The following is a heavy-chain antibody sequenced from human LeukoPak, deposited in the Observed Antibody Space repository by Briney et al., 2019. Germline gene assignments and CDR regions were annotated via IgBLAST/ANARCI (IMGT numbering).Heavy chain of an antibody. Sequence: GASVKVSCTASGYTFTRYGISWVRQAPGQGLEWMGWISVYNGKTNYAQKLHGRVTMTSDTSTSTAYMELRSLRSDDTAVYYCARYFDYYDSGGLHFDYWGQGTLVTVSS. J-gene: IGHJ4*02. CDR3: ARYFDYYDSGGLHFDY. CDR1: GYTFTRYG. CDR2: ISVYNGKT. V-gene: IGHV1-18*01. D-gene: IGHD3-22*01.